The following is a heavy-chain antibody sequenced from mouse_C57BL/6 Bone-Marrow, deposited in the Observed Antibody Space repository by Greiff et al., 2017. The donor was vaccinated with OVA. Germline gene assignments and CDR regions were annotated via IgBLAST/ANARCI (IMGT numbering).Heavy chain of an antibody. Sequence: QVQLKQSGAELVRPGASVTLSCKASGYTFTDYEMHWVKQTPVHGLEWIGAIDPETGGTAYNQKFKGKAILTADKSSSTAYMELRSLTSEDSAVYYCTSPYCAYWGQGTLVTVSA. V-gene: IGHV1-15*01. CDR2: IDPETGGT. J-gene: IGHJ3*01. CDR1: GYTFTDYE. CDR3: TSPYCAY. D-gene: IGHD2-10*01.